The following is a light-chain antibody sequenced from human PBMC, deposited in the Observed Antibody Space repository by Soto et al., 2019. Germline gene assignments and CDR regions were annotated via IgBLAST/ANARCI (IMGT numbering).Light chain of an antibody. CDR1: SAKIGSNT. CDR3: AAWDDSLNGLV. CDR2: SNN. Sequence: QLVLTQPPSASGTPGQRVTISCSGSSAKIGSNTVNWYQQLPGTAHKLLIYSNNQRPSGVPDRFSGSKSGTSASLAISGLQSEDEADYDCAAWDDSLNGLVFGTGTKLTVL. V-gene: IGLV1-44*01. J-gene: IGLJ1*01.